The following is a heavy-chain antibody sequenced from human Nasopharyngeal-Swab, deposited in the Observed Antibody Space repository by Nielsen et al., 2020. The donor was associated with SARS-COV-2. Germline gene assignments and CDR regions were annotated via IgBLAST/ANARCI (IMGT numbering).Heavy chain of an antibody. Sequence: GESLKISCAASGFTFSSYGMHWVRQALGKGLEWVAVISYDGSNKYYADSVKGRFTISRDNSKNTLYLQMNSLRAEDTAVYYCAKEMPLGIAVDYYYYYYKDVWGKGTTVTVSS. CDR2: ISYDGSNK. CDR1: GFTFSSYG. J-gene: IGHJ6*03. V-gene: IGHV3-30*18. D-gene: IGHD6-19*01. CDR3: AKEMPLGIAVDYYYYYYKDV.